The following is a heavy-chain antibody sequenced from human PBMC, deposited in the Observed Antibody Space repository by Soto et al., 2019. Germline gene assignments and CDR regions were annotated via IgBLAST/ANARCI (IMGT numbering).Heavy chain of an antibody. V-gene: IGHV3-23*01. CDR2: ISGGDGDT. CDR1: GFTFTNYA. Sequence: EVQLLESGGGLVKPGGSLRLSCAASGFTFTNYAMTWVRQAPGKGLEWVSSISGGDGDTSYADSVKGRFTISRVNSENTIFLQMNSLRPDDTSVYYCAKDRFTSTVRKYWFFDLWGRGTLVTVSS. D-gene: IGHD3-10*01. J-gene: IGHJ2*01. CDR3: AKDRFTSTVRKYWFFDL.